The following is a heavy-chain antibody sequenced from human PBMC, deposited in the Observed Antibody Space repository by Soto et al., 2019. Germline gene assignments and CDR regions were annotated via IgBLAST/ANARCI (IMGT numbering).Heavy chain of an antibody. CDR1: GFTVSSNY. D-gene: IGHD6-19*01. J-gene: IGHJ1*01. CDR3: ARLYSRGWETPEYFQH. V-gene: IGHV3-66*01. CDR2: IYSGGST. Sequence: GGSLRLSCAASGFTVSSNYMSWVRQAPGKGLEWVSVIYSGGSTYYADSVKGRFTISRDNSKNTLYLQMNSLRAEDTAVYYCARLYSRGWETPEYFQHWGQGTLVTVSS.